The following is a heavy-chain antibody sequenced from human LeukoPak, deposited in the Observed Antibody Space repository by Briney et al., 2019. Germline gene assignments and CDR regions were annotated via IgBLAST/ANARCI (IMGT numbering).Heavy chain of an antibody. CDR3: ARVVRGGSGSYYEYFDY. V-gene: IGHV4-4*07. Sequence: PSETLSLTCTVSGGSISSYYWSWIRQPAGKGLERIGRIYTSGSTNYNPSLKSRVTMSVDTSKNQFSLKLSSVTVADTAVYYCARVVRGGSGSYYEYFDYWGQGTLVTVSS. CDR1: GGSISSYY. D-gene: IGHD3-10*01. CDR2: IYTSGST. J-gene: IGHJ4*02.